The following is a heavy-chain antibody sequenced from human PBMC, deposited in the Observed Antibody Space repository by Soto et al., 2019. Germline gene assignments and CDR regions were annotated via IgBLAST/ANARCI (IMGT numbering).Heavy chain of an antibody. V-gene: IGHV4-59*08. CDR2: IYYSGST. CDR1: GGSISSYY. CDR3: ARREFGELLWKYFDY. Sequence: PSETLPLTCTVSGGSISSYYWSWIRQPPGKGLEWIGYIYYSGSTNYNPSLKSRVTISVDTSKNQFSLKLSSVTAADTAVYYCARREFGELLWKYFDYWGQGTLVTVSS. D-gene: IGHD3-10*01. J-gene: IGHJ4*02.